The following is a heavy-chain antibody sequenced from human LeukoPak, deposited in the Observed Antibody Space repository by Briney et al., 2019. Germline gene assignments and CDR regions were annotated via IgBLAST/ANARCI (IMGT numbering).Heavy chain of an antibody. Sequence: GRSMRLACAASGFTFSSYAMHWVRQAPGKVLEWVAVISYDGSHKYYADSVKGPFTISRDNSKNTLYLQMNSLRAEDTAVYYCASDMVRGVITFNFDYWGQGTLVTVSS. D-gene: IGHD3-10*01. CDR3: ASDMVRGVITFNFDY. J-gene: IGHJ4*02. CDR1: GFTFSSYA. V-gene: IGHV3-30*04. CDR2: ISYDGSHK.